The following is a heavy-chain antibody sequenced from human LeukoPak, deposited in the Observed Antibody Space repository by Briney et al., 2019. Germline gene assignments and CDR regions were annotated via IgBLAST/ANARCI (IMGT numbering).Heavy chain of an antibody. Sequence: PSETLSLTCTVSGGSISSYYWSWIRQPPGKGLEWIGYIHYSGSTYYNHSLKSRVTISVDTSKNQFSLKLSSVTAADTAVYYCARVQNIPYGSGSYCRFDYWGQGTLVTVSS. CDR2: IHYSGST. CDR3: ARVQNIPYGSGSYCRFDY. D-gene: IGHD3-10*01. CDR1: GGSISSYY. V-gene: IGHV4-59*01. J-gene: IGHJ4*02.